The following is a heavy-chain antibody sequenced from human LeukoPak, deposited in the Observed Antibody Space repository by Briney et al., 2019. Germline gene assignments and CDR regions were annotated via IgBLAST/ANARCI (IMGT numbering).Heavy chain of an antibody. CDR2: IYYSGST. CDR3: ARGAWSGYSVSPLDY. J-gene: IGHJ4*02. Sequence: PSETLSLTCSVSGGSISGCYWSWIRQPQGKGLEWIGYIYYSGSTNYNPSLKSRVTISVDTSKNQFSLKLSSVTAADTAVYYCARGAWSGYSVSPLDYWGQGTLVTVSS. CDR1: GGSISGCY. V-gene: IGHV4-59*08. D-gene: IGHD3-3*01.